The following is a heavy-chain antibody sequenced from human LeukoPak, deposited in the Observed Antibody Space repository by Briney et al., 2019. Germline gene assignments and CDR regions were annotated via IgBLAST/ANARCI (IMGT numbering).Heavy chain of an antibody. V-gene: IGHV3-23*01. CDR2: ISGSGGST. J-gene: IGHJ3*01. CDR1: GFTFSSYA. Sequence: GGSLRLSCAASGFTFSSYAMSWVRQAPGKGLEWVSAISGSGGSTYYADSVKGRFTISRDNSKNTLYVQMNSLRADDTAVYYCAGASTWVPGEDRSGYYYPYAFDLWGQGTMVTVSS. D-gene: IGHD3-22*01. CDR3: AGASTWVPGEDRSGYYYPYAFDL.